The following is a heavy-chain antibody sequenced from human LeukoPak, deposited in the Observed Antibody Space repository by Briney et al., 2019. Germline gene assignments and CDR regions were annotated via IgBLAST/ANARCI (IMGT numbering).Heavy chain of an antibody. J-gene: IGHJ3*02. CDR2: INPSGDST. CDR3: ARTAARQDAFNI. V-gene: IGHV1-46*01. CDR1: GYTFTGYY. D-gene: IGHD6-25*01. Sequence: ASVKVSCKASGYTFTGYYMHWVRQAPGQGLAWMGMINPSGDSTTYAQKFQDRVTMTRDTSTSTVYMELSSLLSDGTAVYYCARTAARQDAFNIWGQGTKVTVSS.